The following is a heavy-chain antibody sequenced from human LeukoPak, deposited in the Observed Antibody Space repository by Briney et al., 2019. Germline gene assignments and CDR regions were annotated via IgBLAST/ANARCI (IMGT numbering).Heavy chain of an antibody. Sequence: SETLSLTCTVSGDSTSSYYWSWIRQPPGRGLEWIGYIYASGSTNFNPSLKSRATISIDTSKNQFSLKLSSVTAADTAVFFCARLLIGGAYHFDYWGQGTLVTVSS. CDR1: GDSTSSYY. CDR2: IYASGST. V-gene: IGHV4-4*09. D-gene: IGHD3-16*01. J-gene: IGHJ4*02. CDR3: ARLLIGGAYHFDY.